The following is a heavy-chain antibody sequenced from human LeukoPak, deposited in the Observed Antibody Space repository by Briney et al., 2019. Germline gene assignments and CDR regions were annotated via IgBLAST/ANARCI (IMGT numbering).Heavy chain of an antibody. Sequence: GGSLRLSRAASGFTVSSNYMSWVRQAPGKGLEWVSVIYSGGSTYYADSVKGRFTISRDNSKNTLYLQMNSLRAEDTAVYYCARVWFGELLPSDYWGQGTLVTVSS. D-gene: IGHD3-10*01. J-gene: IGHJ4*02. V-gene: IGHV3-53*01. CDR3: ARVWFGELLPSDY. CDR2: IYSGGST. CDR1: GFTVSSNY.